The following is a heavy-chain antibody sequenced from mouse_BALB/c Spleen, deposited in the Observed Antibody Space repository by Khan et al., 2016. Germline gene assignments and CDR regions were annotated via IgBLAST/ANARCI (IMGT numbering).Heavy chain of an antibody. CDR3: ARGVATDYYAMDY. D-gene: IGHD1-1*02. CDR2: IDPENGNT. V-gene: IGHV14-1*02. J-gene: IGHJ4*01. Sequence: VQLQQSGAELVRPGALVKLSCKSSGFNIKDYYMHWVKQRPEQGLEWIGWIDPENGNTIYDPKFQGKASITADTSSHTAYLQLSSLTSEDTAVYYCARGVATDYYAMDYWGQGTSVTVSS. CDR1: GFNIKDYY.